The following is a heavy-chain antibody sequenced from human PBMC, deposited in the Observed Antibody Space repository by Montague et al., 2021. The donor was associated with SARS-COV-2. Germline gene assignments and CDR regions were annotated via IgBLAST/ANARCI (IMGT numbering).Heavy chain of an antibody. Sequence: SETLSHTCTVSGGSISSPDYYWGWIRQPPGQGLEWIGSFYYGGTADYNPSLKSRVTIGVDTSNNPFSLKLTSLPAADTAVYSCASRPVRSSGADGYDESFHLWGQGTRVTVSS. D-gene: IGHD1-1*01. CDR3: ASRPVRSSGADGYDESFHL. CDR1: GGSISSPDYY. J-gene: IGHJ1*01. V-gene: IGHV4-39*07. CDR2: FYYGGTA.